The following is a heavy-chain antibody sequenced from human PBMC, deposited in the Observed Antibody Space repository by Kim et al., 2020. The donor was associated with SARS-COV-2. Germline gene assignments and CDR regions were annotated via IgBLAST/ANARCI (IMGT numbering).Heavy chain of an antibody. J-gene: IGHJ4*02. Sequence: GSLRLSCAASGFIFSDYGMHWVRQAPGKGLEWVAVIWRDGSEIHYADSVKGRFTISRDNSKNTLSLQMNSLRAEDTAVYYCARDGVATTPFFGNFDYWGQGTLATVSS. CDR2: IWRDGSEI. V-gene: IGHV3-33*01. CDR3: ARDGVATTPFFGNFDY. CDR1: GFIFSDYG. D-gene: IGHD2-15*01.